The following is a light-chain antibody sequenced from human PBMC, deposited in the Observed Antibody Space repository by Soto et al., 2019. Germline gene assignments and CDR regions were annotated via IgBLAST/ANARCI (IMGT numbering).Light chain of an antibody. CDR1: QGISNS. Sequence: DIQMTQSPSSLSASVGDTVTITCRASQGISNSLAWFQQKPGRVPQFLIYAASTLQPGVPPRFSGSGSGTDFTLNISSLQPEDVATYYCQNYTSAPLTFGPGTRVEIK. V-gene: IGKV1-27*01. CDR3: QNYTSAPLT. CDR2: AAS. J-gene: IGKJ3*01.